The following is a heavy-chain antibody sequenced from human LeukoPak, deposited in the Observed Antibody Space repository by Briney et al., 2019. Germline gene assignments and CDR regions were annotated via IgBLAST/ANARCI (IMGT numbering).Heavy chain of an antibody. D-gene: IGHD3-22*01. V-gene: IGHV3-21*01. Sequence: GGSLRLSCAASGFTFSSYAMSWVRQAPGKGLEWVSAIGGGISTYYADSVKGRFTISRDNAKNSLYLQMNSLRAEDTAVYYCARDWGGGSSGYSPPRWGQGTLVTVSS. CDR2: IGGGIST. CDR3: ARDWGGGSSGYSPPR. J-gene: IGHJ4*02. CDR1: GFTFSSYA.